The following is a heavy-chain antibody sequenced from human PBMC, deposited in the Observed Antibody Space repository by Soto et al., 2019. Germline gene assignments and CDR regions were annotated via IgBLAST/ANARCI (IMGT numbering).Heavy chain of an antibody. CDR2: ISLYHHST. J-gene: IGHJ4*02. CDR3: ARGFYSCGGDCPYYMDY. V-gene: IGHV1-46*01. D-gene: IGHD2-21*02. Sequence: ASVKVSCKTSGYPFTDYFIHWVRQAPGQGLEWMGIISLYHHSTSYAQKFQGRLTVTADTSTTTVYMDLSSLTSEDSAVYWCARGFYSCGGDCPYYMDYWGQGTLVTVSS. CDR1: GYPFTDYF.